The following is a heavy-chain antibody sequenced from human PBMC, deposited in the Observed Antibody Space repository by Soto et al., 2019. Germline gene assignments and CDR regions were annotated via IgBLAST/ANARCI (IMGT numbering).Heavy chain of an antibody. D-gene: IGHD1-26*01. V-gene: IGHV1-18*01. CDR3: ARDRRVWANTDAYDI. CDR1: GYAFTSFG. Sequence: QVQLVQSGAEVKKPGASVKVSCKASGYAFTSFGITWVRQAPGQGLEWMGWNGTYHGNTNYAQKLQGRVTMTRDTSTTTAHLEMRSLTSDDTAAYYCARDRRVWANTDAYDIWGQGTMVTVSS. J-gene: IGHJ3*02. CDR2: NGTYHGNT.